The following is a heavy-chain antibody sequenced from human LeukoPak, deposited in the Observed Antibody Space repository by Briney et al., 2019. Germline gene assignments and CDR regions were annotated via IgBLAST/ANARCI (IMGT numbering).Heavy chain of an antibody. CDR1: GGSISSGSYY. V-gene: IGHV4-61*02. J-gene: IGHJ3*02. D-gene: IGHD2-15*01. CDR3: AREGRGYCGGGSCYGAFDI. CDR2: IYTSGST. Sequence: SETLSLTCTVSGGSISSGSYYWSWIRQPAGKGLEWIGRIYTSGSTNYNPSLKSRVTISVDTSKNQFSLKLSSVTAADTAVYYCAREGRGYCGGGSCYGAFDIWGQGTMVTVSS.